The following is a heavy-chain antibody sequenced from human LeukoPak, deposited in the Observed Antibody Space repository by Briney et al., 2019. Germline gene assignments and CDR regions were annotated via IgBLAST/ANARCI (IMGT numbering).Heavy chain of an antibody. CDR1: GGTFSSYA. Sequence: SVKVSCKASGGTFSSYAISWVRQAPGQGLEWMGGIIPIFGTANYAQKFQGGVTITADESTSTAYMELSSLRSEDTAVYYCALNLPLDYYDSSGSPWGYWGQGTLVTVSS. D-gene: IGHD3-22*01. CDR2: IIPIFGTA. V-gene: IGHV1-69*13. J-gene: IGHJ4*02. CDR3: ALNLPLDYYDSSGSPWGY.